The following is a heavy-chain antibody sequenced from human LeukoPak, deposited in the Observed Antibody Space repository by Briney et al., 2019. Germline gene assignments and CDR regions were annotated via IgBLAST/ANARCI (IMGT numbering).Heavy chain of an antibody. V-gene: IGHV3-9*01. Sequence: GRSLRLSCAASGFTFDDYAMHWVRQASGKGLEWVSGISWNSGSIGYADSVKGRFTISRDNAKNSLYLQMNSLRAEDTALYYCAKASLSGYDSNIDYWGQGTLVTVSS. J-gene: IGHJ4*02. CDR2: ISWNSGSI. D-gene: IGHD5-12*01. CDR3: AKASLSGYDSNIDY. CDR1: GFTFDDYA.